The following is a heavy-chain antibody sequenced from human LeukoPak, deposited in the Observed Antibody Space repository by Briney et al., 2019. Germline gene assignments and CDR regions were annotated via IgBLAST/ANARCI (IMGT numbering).Heavy chain of an antibody. CDR1: GFTFSSYG. CDR2: ISGSGGNT. J-gene: IGHJ4*02. D-gene: IGHD3-22*01. CDR3: AKDPTHYRVWDYYETIGLSY. V-gene: IGHV3-23*01. Sequence: PGGSLRLSCAASGFTFSSYGMSWVRQAPGKGLEWVSVISGSGGNTDYADSVKGRFTISRDNSKNTLYLQMNSLRAEDTAVYYCAKDPTHYRVWDYYETIGLSYWGQGTLVTVSS.